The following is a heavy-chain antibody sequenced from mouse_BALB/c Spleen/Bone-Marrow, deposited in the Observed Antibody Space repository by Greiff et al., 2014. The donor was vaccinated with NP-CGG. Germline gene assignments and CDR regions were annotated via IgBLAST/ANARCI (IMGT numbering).Heavy chain of an antibody. V-gene: IGHV14-3*02. CDR1: GFNIKDTY. CDR3: TRPSFYYGSSYWYFDV. Sequence: EVKLMESGSELVKPGASVKLSCVASGFNIKDTYMHWVKQRPEQGLEWIGRIDPANGDTKYDPKFQGKATITANTSSNTAYLQLSSLTSEDTAVYYCTRPSFYYGSSYWYFDVWGAGTTVTVSS. D-gene: IGHD1-1*01. CDR2: IDPANGDT. J-gene: IGHJ1*01.